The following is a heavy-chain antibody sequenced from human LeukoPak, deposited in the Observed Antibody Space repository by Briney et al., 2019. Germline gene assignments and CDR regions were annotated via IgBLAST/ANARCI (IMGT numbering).Heavy chain of an antibody. D-gene: IGHD2-15*01. J-gene: IGHJ3*02. Sequence: GGSLRLSCAASGFTFSSYAMSWVRQAPGKGLEWVSAISGSGDSTYYADSVKGRFTISRDNSKNTLYLQMNSLRAEDTAVYYCAKDRGCSGGSCYSVGAFDIWGQGTMVTVSS. CDR1: GFTFSSYA. V-gene: IGHV3-23*01. CDR2: ISGSGDST. CDR3: AKDRGCSGGSCYSVGAFDI.